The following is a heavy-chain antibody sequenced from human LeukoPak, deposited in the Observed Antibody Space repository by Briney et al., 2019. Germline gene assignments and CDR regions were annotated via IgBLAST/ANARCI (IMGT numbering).Heavy chain of an antibody. CDR3: ARIAPYCGGDCYSRVDY. D-gene: IGHD2-21*02. J-gene: IGHJ4*02. V-gene: IGHV1-69*13. CDR1: EGTFSSYA. Sequence: AASVKVSCKASEGTFSSYAISWVRQAPGQGLEWMGGIIPIFGTANYAQKFQGRVTITADESTSTAYMELSSLRSEDTAVYYCARIAPYCGGDCYSRVDYWGQGTLVTVSS. CDR2: IIPIFGTA.